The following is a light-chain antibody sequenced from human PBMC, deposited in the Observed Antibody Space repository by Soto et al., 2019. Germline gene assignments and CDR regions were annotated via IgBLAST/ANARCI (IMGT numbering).Light chain of an antibody. V-gene: IGKV1-5*03. CDR2: EGS. Sequence: DIQMTQSPSTLSASVGDRVTITCRASQSISSWLAWYRQKPGEAPKLLIYEGSTLEGGVPSRFSGSGSGTEFTLTISSLQPDDFATFYCQQYNTYSRTFGQGTKVEVK. J-gene: IGKJ1*01. CDR1: QSISSW. CDR3: QQYNTYSRT.